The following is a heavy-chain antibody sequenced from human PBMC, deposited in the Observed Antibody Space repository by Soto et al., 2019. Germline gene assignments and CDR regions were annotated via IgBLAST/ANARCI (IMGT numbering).Heavy chain of an antibody. CDR3: ARGRRNYDSSGYNTFDY. CDR2: TSYTGNT. J-gene: IGHJ4*02. CDR1: GGSITSYH. D-gene: IGHD3-22*01. Sequence: SETLSLTCIVSGGSITSYHWSCIRQFPGKGLEWIAYTSYTGNTNYNPSLQSRVTISMDTSKNQLSLKLTSMTAADTAVYYCARGRRNYDSSGYNTFDYWGQGTLVTVSS. V-gene: IGHV4-59*01.